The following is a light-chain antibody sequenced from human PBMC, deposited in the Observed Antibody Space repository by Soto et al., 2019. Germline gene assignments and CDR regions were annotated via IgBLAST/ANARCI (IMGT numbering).Light chain of an antibody. CDR3: QQYGSSPVT. V-gene: IGKV3-20*01. CDR2: GAS. J-gene: IGKJ2*01. CDR1: QSVSSSF. Sequence: EIVLTQSPGTLSLSPGERATLSCRASQSVSSSFLAWYQQKPGQAPRLLIYGASSRATGIPDRFSGSGSGTDFTLTISRLEPEDFAVYYCQQYGSSPVTFGQGTKLEIK.